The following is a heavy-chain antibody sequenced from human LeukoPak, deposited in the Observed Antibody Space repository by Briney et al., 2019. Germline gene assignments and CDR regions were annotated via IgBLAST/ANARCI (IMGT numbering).Heavy chain of an antibody. CDR3: ARDRSYSSDY. Sequence: PGGSVRHSCSASGFTFSSYWMHWVRQAPGKGLVWVSLINSDGSSTSYADSVKGRFTISRDNAKNTLYLQMNSLRAEDTAVYYCARDRSYSSDYWGQGTLVTVSS. CDR2: INSDGSST. D-gene: IGHD6-13*01. J-gene: IGHJ4*02. CDR1: GFTFSSYW. V-gene: IGHV3-74*01.